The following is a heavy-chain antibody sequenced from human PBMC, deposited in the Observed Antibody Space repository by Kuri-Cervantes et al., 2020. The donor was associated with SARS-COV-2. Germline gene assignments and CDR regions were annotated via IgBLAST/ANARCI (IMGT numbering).Heavy chain of an antibody. CDR3: ARATLTMNFDY. Sequence: SQTLSPTCAVSGGSISNGGYSWIWIRQPPGKGLEYIGYIFHSGTAYYNPSLKSRVAMSADRSKNQFSLNLRSVTAADTAVYYCARATLTMNFDYWGPGALVTVSS. J-gene: IGHJ4*02. D-gene: IGHD3-3*01. V-gene: IGHV4-30-2*01. CDR1: GGSISNGGYS. CDR2: IFHSGTA.